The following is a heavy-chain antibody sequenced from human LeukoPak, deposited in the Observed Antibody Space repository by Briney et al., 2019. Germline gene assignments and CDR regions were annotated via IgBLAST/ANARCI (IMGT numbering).Heavy chain of an antibody. V-gene: IGHV3-33*01. J-gene: IGHJ3*02. CDR2: IWSVGGAE. CDR1: GFPFSSYG. CDR3: AREITPMGAGFDAFDI. Sequence: GGSLRLSCVASGFPFSSYGMHWVRQAPGKGLEWVAVIWSVGGAEYYPGSVKGRFTVSRENAKNSLYLQMNSLRAEDTAVYYCAREITPMGAGFDAFDIWGRGTMVTVSS. D-gene: IGHD3-16*01.